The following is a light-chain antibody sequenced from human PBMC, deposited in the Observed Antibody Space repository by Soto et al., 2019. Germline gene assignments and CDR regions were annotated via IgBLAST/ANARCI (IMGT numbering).Light chain of an antibody. CDR2: GAS. V-gene: IGKV3-15*01. CDR1: RSVSNY. CDR3: QQYNDWPPA. Sequence: EIVLTQSPATLSLSPGESATLSCRASRSVSNYLAWYQQKPGQAPRLLIYGASTRATGIPARFRGSGSGTEFTLTIDSLQSEDFAVYYCQQYNDWPPAFGGGTKVDI. J-gene: IGKJ4*01.